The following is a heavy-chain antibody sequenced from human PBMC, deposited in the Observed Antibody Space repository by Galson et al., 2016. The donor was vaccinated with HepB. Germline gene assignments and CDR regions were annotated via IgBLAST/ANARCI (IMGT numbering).Heavy chain of an antibody. CDR3: ARELVRSAFDL. V-gene: IGHV3-48*02. Sequence: SLRLSCAGSGFTFSTSGLNWVRQAPGKGLQWISYISSSISTIYYADSMVGRFTISRDNAKNSVYLQMNNLRDEDTGVYYCARELVRSAFDLWGQGTLVTVSS. D-gene: IGHD6-6*01. CDR2: ISSSISTI. CDR1: GFTFSTSG. J-gene: IGHJ3*01.